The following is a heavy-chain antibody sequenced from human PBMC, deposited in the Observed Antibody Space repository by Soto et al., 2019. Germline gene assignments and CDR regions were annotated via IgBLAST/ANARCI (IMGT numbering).Heavy chain of an antibody. J-gene: IGHJ4*02. CDR2: ISGSGGST. D-gene: IGHD1-1*01. CDR3: AKGGSLEPINFGY. Sequence: EVQLLESGGGFVQPGGSLRLSCAASGFTFSSYAMSWLRQAPVKGLEWVSAISGSGGSTYYADSVKGRFTISRDNSKNTLYLQMNSLRAEDTAVYYCAKGGSLEPINFGYWGQGTLVTVSS. V-gene: IGHV3-23*01. CDR1: GFTFSSYA.